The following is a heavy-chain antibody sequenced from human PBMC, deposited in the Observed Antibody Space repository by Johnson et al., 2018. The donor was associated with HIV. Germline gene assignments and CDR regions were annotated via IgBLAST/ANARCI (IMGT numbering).Heavy chain of an antibody. CDR3: AREGQDGDGYNPDAFDI. CDR1: GFTFSSYA. J-gene: IGHJ3*02. CDR2: ISYDGSNK. D-gene: IGHD5-24*01. V-gene: IGHV3-30*09. Sequence: QVQLVESGGGVVQPGTSLRLSCAASGFTFSSYAMHWVRQATGKGLEWVAVISYDGSNKYYADSVKGRFAISRDNSKNTLYVQMNSLRAEDTAVYYCAREGQDGDGYNPDAFDIWGQGTVVTVS.